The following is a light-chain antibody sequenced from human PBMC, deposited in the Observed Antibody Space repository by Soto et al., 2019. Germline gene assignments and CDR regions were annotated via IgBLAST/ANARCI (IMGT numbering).Light chain of an antibody. CDR2: AAS. CDR1: QSITGY. Sequence: DIQMTQSPSSLSASVGDRVTITCRASQSITGYLNWYQQKPGKAPKLLIYAASSWQSGVPSRFSGSGSGTDFTLTISSLQRDDFATYFCQQSLGIPYTFGQGTRLETK. V-gene: IGKV1-39*01. J-gene: IGKJ2*01. CDR3: QQSLGIPYT.